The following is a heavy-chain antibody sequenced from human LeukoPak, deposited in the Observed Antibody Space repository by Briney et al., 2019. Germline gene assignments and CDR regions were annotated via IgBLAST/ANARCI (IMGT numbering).Heavy chain of an antibody. CDR1: GFTFSSYW. Sequence: GGSLRLSCAASGFTFSSYWMHWVRQAPGKGLVWVSRINSDGSSTSYADSVKGRFTISRDNAKNTLYLQMNSLRAEDTAVYYCARDIRVTLETGYPDVWGQGTTVTVSS. D-gene: IGHD5-18*01. CDR2: INSDGSST. J-gene: IGHJ6*02. CDR3: ARDIRVTLETGYPDV. V-gene: IGHV3-74*01.